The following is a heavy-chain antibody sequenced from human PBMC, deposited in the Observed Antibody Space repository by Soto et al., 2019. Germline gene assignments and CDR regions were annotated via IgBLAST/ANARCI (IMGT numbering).Heavy chain of an antibody. CDR3: AINLAAADAFDI. CDR2: MNPNSGNT. CDR1: GYTFTSYD. V-gene: IGHV1-8*02. Sequence: ASVKVSCKASGYTFTSYDINWVRQATGQGLEWMGWMNPNSGNTGYAQKFQGRVTMTRNTSISTAYMELSSLRSEDTAVYYCAINLAAADAFDIWGQGTMVPVSS. D-gene: IGHD6-13*01. J-gene: IGHJ3*02.